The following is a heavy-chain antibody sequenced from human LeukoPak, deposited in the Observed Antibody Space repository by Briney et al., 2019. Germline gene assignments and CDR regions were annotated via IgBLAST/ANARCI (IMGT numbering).Heavy chain of an antibody. CDR1: GYTFTSYG. J-gene: IGHJ4*02. V-gene: IGHV1-46*01. CDR3: ARGAASGGRRLDY. D-gene: IGHD3-10*01. CDR2: INPSGGST. Sequence: ASVKVSCKASGYTFTSYGISWVRQAPGQGLEWMGIINPSGGSTTYAQKFQGRVTMTRDTSTSTLYMELSSLRSEDTAVYYCARGAASGGRRLDYWGQGALVTVSS.